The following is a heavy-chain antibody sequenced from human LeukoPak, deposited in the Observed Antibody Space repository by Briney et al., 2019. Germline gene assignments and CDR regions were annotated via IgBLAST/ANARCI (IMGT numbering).Heavy chain of an antibody. CDR1: GYPFTDYY. J-gene: IGHJ4*02. V-gene: IGHV1-2*02. D-gene: IGHD6-19*01. CDR3: ARSHSSGWYYFDY. CDR2: INPNRGGT. Sequence: ASVKVSCKASGYPFTDYYIHWVRQAPGQGLEWMAWINPNRGGTNYAQKFQGRVTMTRDTSTSTVYMELSSLRSEDTAVYYCARSHSSGWYYFDYWGQGTLVTVSS.